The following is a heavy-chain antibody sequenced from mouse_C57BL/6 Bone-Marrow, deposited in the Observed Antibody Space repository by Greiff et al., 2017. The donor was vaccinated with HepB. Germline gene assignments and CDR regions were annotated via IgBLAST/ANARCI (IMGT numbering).Heavy chain of an antibody. CDR3: ARDYGSSYSWYFDV. D-gene: IGHD1-1*01. V-gene: IGHV3-6*01. CDR2: ISYDGSN. J-gene: IGHJ1*03. CDR1: GYSITSGYS. Sequence: EVKLMESGPGLVKPSQSLSLTCSVTGYSITSGYSWNWIRQFPGNNLEWMGYISYDGSNNYNPSLKNRISITRDTSKNQFFLKLNSVTTEDTATYYCARDYGSSYSWYFDVWGTGTTVTVSS.